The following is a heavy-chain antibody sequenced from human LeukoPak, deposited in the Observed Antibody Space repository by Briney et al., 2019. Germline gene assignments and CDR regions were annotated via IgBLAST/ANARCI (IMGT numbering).Heavy chain of an antibody. D-gene: IGHD3-16*02. J-gene: IGHJ5*02. Sequence: SETLSLTCTVSDYSISRGYYWGWIRQPPGKGLEWIGSIYHSGSTFYNPSLKSRVTISVDTSKNQFSLKLSSVTAADTALYYCARGDYDYVWGSYRYPFFDPWGQGTLVTVSS. CDR1: DYSISRGYY. V-gene: IGHV4-38-2*02. CDR3: ARGDYDYVWGSYRYPFFDP. CDR2: IYHSGST.